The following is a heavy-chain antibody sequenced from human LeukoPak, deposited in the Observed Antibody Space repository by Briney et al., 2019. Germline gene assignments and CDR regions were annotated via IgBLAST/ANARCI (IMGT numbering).Heavy chain of an antibody. J-gene: IGHJ4*02. D-gene: IGHD3-10*01. Sequence: GGALRLSCAASGFTFSSYGMNWVRQAPGKGLKWVSAISGSGGNTYYADSVKGRFTISRDNSKNTLYLQMNSLRAEDTAVYFCAAGSYFPNYFDYWGQGTLVTVSS. V-gene: IGHV3-23*01. CDR3: AAGSYFPNYFDY. CDR1: GFTFSSYG. CDR2: ISGSGGNT.